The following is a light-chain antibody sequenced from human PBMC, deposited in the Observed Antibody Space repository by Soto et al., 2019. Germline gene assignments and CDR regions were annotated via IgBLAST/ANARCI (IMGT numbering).Light chain of an antibody. CDR1: QNVNSAY. CDR3: QQYGGSHGGT. J-gene: IGKJ2*02. V-gene: IGKV3-20*01. Sequence: EIVLTQSPGTLSLSPGERATLSCKASQNVNSAYLAWYQQKPGQAPRLLIYGASSRATGIPDRFSGSGSGTDFTLTTSGLEPEDFAVYYCQQYGGSHGGTFGQGTKLEVK. CDR2: GAS.